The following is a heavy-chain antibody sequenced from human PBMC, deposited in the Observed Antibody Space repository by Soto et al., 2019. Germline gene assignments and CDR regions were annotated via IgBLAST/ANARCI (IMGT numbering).Heavy chain of an antibody. Sequence: GGSLRLSCAASGFTFSKYWMHWVRQAPGKGLVWVSRINSDGSTTNYADSVKGRFTISRDDGKNTLYLQMNSLREEDTALYYCASQPSGNWFFPWGQGTQVTVS. CDR3: ASQPSGNWFFP. V-gene: IGHV3-74*01. CDR2: INSDGSTT. D-gene: IGHD6-25*01. J-gene: IGHJ5*02. CDR1: GFTFSKYW.